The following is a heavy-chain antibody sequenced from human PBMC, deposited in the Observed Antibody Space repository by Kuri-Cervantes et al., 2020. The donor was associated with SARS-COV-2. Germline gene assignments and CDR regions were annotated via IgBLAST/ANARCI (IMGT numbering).Heavy chain of an antibody. J-gene: IGHJ6*02. CDR1: GFTFSGHW. V-gene: IGHV3-74*01. Sequence: GESLKISCAASGFTFSGHWIHWVRQAPGKGLVWVSRINPDGSYTNNADSVKGRFTISRDNSKNTLYLQMNSLRAEDTAVYYCARGRILRSNYGMDVWGQGTTVTVSS. D-gene: IGHD2-15*01. CDR3: ARGRILRSNYGMDV. CDR2: INPDGSYT.